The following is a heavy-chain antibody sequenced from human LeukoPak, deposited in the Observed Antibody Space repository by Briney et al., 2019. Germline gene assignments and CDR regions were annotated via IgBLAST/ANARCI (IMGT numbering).Heavy chain of an antibody. CDR1: GGSISSGSYY. J-gene: IGHJ5*02. Sequence: SETLSLTCTVSGGSISSGSYYWSWIRQPAGKGLEWIGRIYTSGSTNYNPSLKSRVTISVDTSKNQFSLKLSSVTAADTAVYYCARVLKGRLGDPAPSWGQGTLVTVSS. D-gene: IGHD3-16*01. V-gene: IGHV4-61*02. CDR3: ARVLKGRLGDPAPS. CDR2: IYTSGST.